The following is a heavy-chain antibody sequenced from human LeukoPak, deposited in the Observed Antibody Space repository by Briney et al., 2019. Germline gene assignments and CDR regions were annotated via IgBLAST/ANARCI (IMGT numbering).Heavy chain of an antibody. V-gene: IGHV4-30-2*01. Sequence: SETLSLTCTVSGGSISSGGYYWSWIRQPPGKGLEWIGYIYHSGSTYYNPSLKSRVTISVDRSKNQFSLKLSSVTAADTAMYYCASFYLVSGSYYFDYWGQGTLVTVSS. D-gene: IGHD2/OR15-2a*01. CDR2: IYHSGST. CDR3: ASFYLVSGSYYFDY. J-gene: IGHJ4*02. CDR1: GGSISSGGYY.